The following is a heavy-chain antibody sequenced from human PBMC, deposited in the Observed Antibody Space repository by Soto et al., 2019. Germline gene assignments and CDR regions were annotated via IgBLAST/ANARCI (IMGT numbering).Heavy chain of an antibody. D-gene: IGHD2-21*02. CDR1: GFTFSNVW. CDR3: TTYSTQTFCDGGPCYFVQTKIHDS. Sequence: EVQLVESGGGLAKPGGSLTLSCAASGFTFSNVWMSWVRQAPGKGLEWIGHIKSKNVGGTTDYTAPVRGRFTISRDDSKHTLYLQMNSLKTEDTGVYYCTTYSTQTFCDGGPCYFVQTKIHDSWGQGILVTVSS. CDR2: IKSKNVGGTT. J-gene: IGHJ4*02. V-gene: IGHV3-15*01.